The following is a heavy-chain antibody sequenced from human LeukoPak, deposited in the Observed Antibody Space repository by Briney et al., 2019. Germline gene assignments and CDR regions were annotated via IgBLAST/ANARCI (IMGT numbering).Heavy chain of an antibody. CDR2: ISYDGSNK. V-gene: IGHV3-30-3*01. CDR3: AKDPDSSSKN. J-gene: IGHJ4*02. CDR1: GFTFSSYA. Sequence: PGRSLRLSCAASGFTFSSYAMHWVRQAPGKGLEWVAVISYDGSNKYYADSVKGRFTISRDNSKNTLYLQMNSLRAEDTAVYYCAKDPDSSSKNWGQGTLVTVSS. D-gene: IGHD6-6*01.